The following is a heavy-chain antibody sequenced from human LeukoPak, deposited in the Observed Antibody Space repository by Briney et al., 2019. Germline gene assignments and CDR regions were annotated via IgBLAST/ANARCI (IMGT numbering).Heavy chain of an antibody. D-gene: IGHD3-10*01. CDR2: MSGNSGDI. Sequence: PGGSLRLSCAASGFRFSDHYMSWIRQAPGKGPEWISYMSGNSGDIAYADSVKGRFTISRDNAKNSLHLQMNSLRVEDTAVYHCVRHAGRTGGQWGQGILITVSS. J-gene: IGHJ4*02. V-gene: IGHV3/OR16-9*01. CDR1: GFRFSDHY. CDR3: VRHAGRTGGQ.